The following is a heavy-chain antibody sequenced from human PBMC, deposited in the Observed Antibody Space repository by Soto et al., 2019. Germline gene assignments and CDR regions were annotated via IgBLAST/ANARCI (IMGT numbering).Heavy chain of an antibody. Sequence: QLQLQESGPGQVKPSETLSLTCTVSGGSISSSSYYWGWIRQPPGNGLEWIGSIYYSGSTYYNPSLKSRVTISVDTSKNQFSLKLSSVTAADTAVYYCARLGGGLIDYWGQGTLVTVSS. CDR2: IYYSGST. CDR3: ARLGGGLIDY. J-gene: IGHJ4*02. D-gene: IGHD2-15*01. CDR1: GGSISSSSYY. V-gene: IGHV4-39*01.